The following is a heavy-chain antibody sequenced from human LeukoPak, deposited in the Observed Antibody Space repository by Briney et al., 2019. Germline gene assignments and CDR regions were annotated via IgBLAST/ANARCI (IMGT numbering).Heavy chain of an antibody. Sequence: GGSLTLSCAASGFTFSSYAMSWVRQAPGKGLEWVSAISGSGGSTYYADSVKGRFTISRDNSKNTLYLQMNSLRAEDTAVYYCAEDLRSRIAAAGTPYAEYFQHWGQGTLVTVSS. J-gene: IGHJ1*01. CDR3: AEDLRSRIAAAGTPYAEYFQH. D-gene: IGHD6-13*01. CDR2: ISGSGGST. CDR1: GFTFSSYA. V-gene: IGHV3-23*01.